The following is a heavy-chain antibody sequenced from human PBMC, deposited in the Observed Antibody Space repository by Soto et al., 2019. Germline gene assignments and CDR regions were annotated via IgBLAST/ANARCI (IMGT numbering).Heavy chain of an antibody. CDR1: GFAFANYE. J-gene: IGHJ5*01. D-gene: IGHD3-3*01. Sequence: GGFLRLSCAASGFAFANYEMHWVRQAPGKGLDWVAYINGGGDVKYYADSVEGRFTISRDNAKNALFLQMDNLRAEDTAIYYCARLSGDGFWKSYSPYNLFESWGQGALVTVSS. V-gene: IGHV3-48*03. CDR2: INGGGDVK. CDR3: ARLSGDGFWKSYSPYNLFES.